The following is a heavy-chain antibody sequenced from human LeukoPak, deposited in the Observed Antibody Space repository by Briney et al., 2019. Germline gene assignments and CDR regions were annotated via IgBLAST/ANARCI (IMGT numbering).Heavy chain of an antibody. Sequence: PGGSLRLSCAASGFTFSSYWMSWVRQAPGKGLEWVSSITGGGTRAYYADSVKGRFTISRDNSGYTLHLQMNSLRAEDTAVYYCASRSSIVAATVLFDYWGQGTLVTVSS. CDR1: GFTFSSYW. J-gene: IGHJ4*02. CDR3: ASRSSIVAATVLFDY. CDR2: ITGGGTRA. D-gene: IGHD6-13*01. V-gene: IGHV3-23*01.